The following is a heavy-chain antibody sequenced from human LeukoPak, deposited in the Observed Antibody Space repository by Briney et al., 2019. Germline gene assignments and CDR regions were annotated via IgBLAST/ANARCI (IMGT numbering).Heavy chain of an antibody. CDR2: INPSGGST. CDR1: GYTFTGYY. V-gene: IGHV1-46*01. D-gene: IGHD6-25*01. J-gene: IGHJ4*02. CDR3: ARGRYSSAWPENDY. Sequence: GASVKVSCKASGYTFTGYYMHWVRQAPGQGLEWVGIINPSGGSTNYARKFQGRVTMTRDTCTSTVYMELSSLRSEDTAVYYCARGRYSSAWPENDYWGQGTLVTVSS.